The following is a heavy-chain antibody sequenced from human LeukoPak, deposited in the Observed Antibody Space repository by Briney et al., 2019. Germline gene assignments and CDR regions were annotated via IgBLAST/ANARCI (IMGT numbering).Heavy chain of an antibody. J-gene: IGHJ4*02. V-gene: IGHV3-30*04. CDR2: ISYDGSNK. D-gene: IGHD4-17*01. Sequence: AGGSLRLSCAASGFTFDDYAMHWVRQAPGKGLEWVAVISYDGSNKYYADSVKGRFTISRDNSKNTLYLQMNSLRAEDTAVYYCARDPNHDYVTGNFDYWGQGTLVTVSS. CDR1: GFTFDDYA. CDR3: ARDPNHDYVTGNFDY.